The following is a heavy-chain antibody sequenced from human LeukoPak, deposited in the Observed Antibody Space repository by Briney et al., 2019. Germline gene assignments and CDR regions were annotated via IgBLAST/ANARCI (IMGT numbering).Heavy chain of an antibody. CDR1: GFTFSSYA. D-gene: IGHD3-10*01. CDR3: AKDRPNLYGSGSYYVVDFDY. CDR2: ISGSGGST. V-gene: IGHV3-23*01. J-gene: IGHJ4*02. Sequence: GGSLRLSCAASGFTFSSYAMSWVRQAPGKGLEWVSAISGSGGSTYYADSVKGRFTISRDNSKNTLYLQMNSLRAEDTAVYYCAKDRPNLYGSGSYYVVDFDYWGQGTLVTVSS.